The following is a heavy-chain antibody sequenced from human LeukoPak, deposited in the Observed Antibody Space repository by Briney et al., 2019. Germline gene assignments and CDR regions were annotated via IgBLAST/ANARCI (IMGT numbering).Heavy chain of an antibody. CDR1: GFTFSSYS. CDR2: ISSSSSYI. D-gene: IGHD4-23*01. J-gene: IGHJ4*02. V-gene: IGHV3-21*01. CDR3: ARDGPYGGNSRNFDY. Sequence: PGGSLRLSCAASGFTFSSYSMNWVRQAPGKGLEWVSSISSSSSYIYYADSVKGRFTISRDNAKNSLYLQTNSLRADDTAVYYCARDGPYGGNSRNFDYWGQGTLVTVSS.